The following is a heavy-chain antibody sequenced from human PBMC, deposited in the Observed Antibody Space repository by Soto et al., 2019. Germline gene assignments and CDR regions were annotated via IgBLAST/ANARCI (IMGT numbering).Heavy chain of an antibody. V-gene: IGHV1-3*01. J-gene: IGHJ4*02. D-gene: IGHD1-20*01. CDR1: GYTFTSYA. Sequence: ASVKVACKASGYTFTSYAIHWVRQAPGQRIEWMGWINAGNGNTKYSQKFQGRVTITRDTSASTAYMELSSLRSEDTAVYYCARGITLPTPLYYWGQGTLVTVSS. CDR3: ARGITLPTPLYY. CDR2: INAGNGNT.